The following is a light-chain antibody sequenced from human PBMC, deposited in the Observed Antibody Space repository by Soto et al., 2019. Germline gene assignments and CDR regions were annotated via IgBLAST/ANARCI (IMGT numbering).Light chain of an antibody. J-gene: IGKJ4*01. CDR1: QSVSSSY. V-gene: IGKV3-20*01. CDR3: QQYGSSKIT. CDR2: GAS. Sequence: ESVLTQSPGTLSLSPGERATLSCSASQSVSSSYLAWYQQKPGQAPRLLIYGASSRASGIPYRFSGSGSGTDFTIIISRLEPEDIAVYYCQQYGSSKITFGGGIKGEIK.